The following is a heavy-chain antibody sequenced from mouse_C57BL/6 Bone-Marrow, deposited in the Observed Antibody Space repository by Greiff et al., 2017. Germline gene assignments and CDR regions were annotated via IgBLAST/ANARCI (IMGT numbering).Heavy chain of an antibody. CDR3: ARTGGITTGAY. D-gene: IGHD1-2*01. CDR2: IHPNSGST. V-gene: IGHV1-64*01. CDR1: GYTFTSYW. J-gene: IGHJ2*01. Sequence: QVQLQQPGAELVKPGASVKLSCKASGYTFTSYWMHWVKQRPGQGLEWIGMIHPNSGSTNYNEKFKSKDTLTVDKSSSTAYMQLSSLTSEDSAVDYCARTGGITTGAYGGQGTTLTVSS.